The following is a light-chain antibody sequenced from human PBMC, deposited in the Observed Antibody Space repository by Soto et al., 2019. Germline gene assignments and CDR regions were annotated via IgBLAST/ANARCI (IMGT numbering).Light chain of an antibody. CDR3: QQIDSYPRT. Sequence: IQLTQSPSSLSASVGDRVTITCRAGQGISSSLAWYQQKPGKAPNLLISAASTLETVVPSRFSGSGSGTDFALTISSLQPEDFATYYCQQIDSYPRTFGQGTKVEIK. CDR1: QGISSS. CDR2: AAS. V-gene: IGKV1-9*01. J-gene: IGKJ1*01.